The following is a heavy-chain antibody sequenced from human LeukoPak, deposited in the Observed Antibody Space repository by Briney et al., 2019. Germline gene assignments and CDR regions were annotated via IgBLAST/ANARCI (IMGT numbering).Heavy chain of an antibody. J-gene: IGHJ6*03. CDR3: ARERREQQQDYYYYYYMDV. CDR2: IYHSGST. V-gene: IGHV4-38-2*02. CDR1: GYFISSGYY. Sequence: SETLSLTCSVSGYFISSGYYWGWIRQPPGKGLEWIGSIYHSGSTYYNPSLKSRVTISVDTSKNQFSLKLSSVTAADTAVYYCARERREQQQDYYYYYYMDVWGKGTTVTVSS. D-gene: IGHD1-26*01.